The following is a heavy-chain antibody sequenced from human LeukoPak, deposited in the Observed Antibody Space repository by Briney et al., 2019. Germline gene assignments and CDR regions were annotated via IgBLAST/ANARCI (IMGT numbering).Heavy chain of an antibody. D-gene: IGHD3-3*01. Sequence: PSGTLSLTCGVSGGSIDSTNYWSWVRQAPGKGLEWIGEIAHDGTRNYNPSLRSRVAMSFDRANNYFSLSLTAVTAADTALYYSTRENRPFCPFAFWGQGVMVTVSS. CDR1: GGSIDSTNY. J-gene: IGHJ4*02. CDR2: IAHDGTR. V-gene: IGHV4-4*02. CDR3: TRENRPFCPFAF.